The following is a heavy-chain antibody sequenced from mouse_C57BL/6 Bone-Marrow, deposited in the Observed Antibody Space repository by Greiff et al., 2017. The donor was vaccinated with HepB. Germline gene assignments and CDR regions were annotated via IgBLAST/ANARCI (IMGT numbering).Heavy chain of an antibody. CDR1: GFTFSSYG. V-gene: IGHV5-6*01. CDR2: ISSGGSYT. CDR3: ARNRGIYYDYYAMDY. D-gene: IGHD2-1*01. J-gene: IGHJ4*01. Sequence: EVKLMESGGDLVKPGGSLKLSCAASGFTFSSYGMSWVRQTPDKRLEWVATISSGGSYTYYPDSVKGRFTISRDNAKNTLYLQMSSLKSEDTAMYYCARNRGIYYDYYAMDYWGQGTSVTVSS.